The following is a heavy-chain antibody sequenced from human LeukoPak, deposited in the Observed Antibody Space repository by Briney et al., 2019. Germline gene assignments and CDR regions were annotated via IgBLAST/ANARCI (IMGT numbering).Heavy chain of an antibody. V-gene: IGHV3-30*03. J-gene: IGHJ1*01. Sequence: GGSLRLSCAPSGFTFSRHGMHWVRQAPGKGLEWVAIISNDGSRKYYAHSVEGRFTISRDNSKNSLYLQMNSLRAEDTAVYYCAVSYDFWSGYYLNAEYFQHWGQGTLVTVSS. CDR3: AVSYDFWSGYYLNAEYFQH. D-gene: IGHD3-3*01. CDR1: GFTFSRHG. CDR2: ISNDGSRK.